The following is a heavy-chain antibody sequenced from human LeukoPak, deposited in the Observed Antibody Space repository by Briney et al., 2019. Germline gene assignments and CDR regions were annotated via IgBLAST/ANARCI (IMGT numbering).Heavy chain of an antibody. CDR3: LAGGWYGT. CDR2: IRYDGSNK. Sequence: GGSLRLSCAASGFTFSSYGMHWVRQAPGKGLQWVAFIRYDGSNKYYADSVKGRFTISRDNAKNSLYLQMNSLRAEDTAVYYCLAGGWYGTWGQGTLVTVSS. CDR1: GFTFSSYG. V-gene: IGHV3-30*02. J-gene: IGHJ5*01. D-gene: IGHD6-19*01.